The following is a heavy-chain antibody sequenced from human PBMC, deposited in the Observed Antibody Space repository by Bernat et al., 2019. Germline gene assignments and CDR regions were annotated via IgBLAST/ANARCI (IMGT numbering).Heavy chain of an antibody. CDR2: ISSSSSYT. Sequence: QVQLVESGGGLVKPGGSLRLSCAASGFTFSDYYMSWIRQAPGKGLEWVSYISSSSSYTNYADSVKGRFTISRDNAKNSLYLQMNSLRAEDMAVYYCARGPESDIVVVPAAMIGMDVWGQGTTVTVSS. CDR3: ARGPESDIVVVPAAMIGMDV. D-gene: IGHD2-2*01. CDR1: GFTFSDYY. J-gene: IGHJ6*02. V-gene: IGHV3-11*06.